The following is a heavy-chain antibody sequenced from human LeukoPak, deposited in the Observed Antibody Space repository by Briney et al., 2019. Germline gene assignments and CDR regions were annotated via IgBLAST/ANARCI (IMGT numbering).Heavy chain of an antibody. Sequence: PGGSLRLSCAASGFTFSSYAMSWVRQAPGKGLEWVSAISGSGGSTYYADSVKGRFTISRDNSKNTLYLQMNSLRAEDTAVYYCARGPPYSGSYQLTFDYWGQGTLVTVSS. V-gene: IGHV3-23*01. CDR1: GFTFSSYA. CDR2: ISGSGGST. CDR3: ARGPPYSGSYQLTFDY. J-gene: IGHJ4*02. D-gene: IGHD1-26*01.